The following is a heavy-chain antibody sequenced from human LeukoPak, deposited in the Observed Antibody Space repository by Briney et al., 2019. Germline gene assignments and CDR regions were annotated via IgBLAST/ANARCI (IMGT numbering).Heavy chain of an antibody. CDR2: ISTSSSYI. V-gene: IGHV3-21*01. J-gene: IGHJ4*02. Sequence: GRSLRLSCAASGFTFSSYNMNWVRQAPGKGLEWVSTISTSSSYIYYADSVKGRFTISRDNGKNSLYLQMSSLRAEDTAVYYCARSKVAGTSDYWGQGTLVAVSS. D-gene: IGHD6-19*01. CDR1: GFTFSSYN. CDR3: ARSKVAGTSDY.